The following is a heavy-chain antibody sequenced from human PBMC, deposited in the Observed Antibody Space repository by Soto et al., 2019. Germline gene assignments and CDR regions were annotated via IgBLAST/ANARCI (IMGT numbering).Heavy chain of an antibody. CDR2: MKPNSGNT. Sequence: QVQLVQSGAEVKKPGASVKVAFKAYGYTFTSCDINWVRRAIGQGLEWMGWMKPNSGNTGYAQKFQGRVTMTRNTSISTAYMELSSLRAEDTAVYYCAREGAALGNDYWGQGTLVTVSS. D-gene: IGHD2-15*01. V-gene: IGHV1-8*01. CDR1: GYTFTSCD. CDR3: AREGAALGNDY. J-gene: IGHJ4*02.